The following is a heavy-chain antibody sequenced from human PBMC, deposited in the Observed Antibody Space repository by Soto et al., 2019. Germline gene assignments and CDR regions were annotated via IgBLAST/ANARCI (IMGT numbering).Heavy chain of an antibody. CDR1: GGSISSGDYY. V-gene: IGHV4-30-4*01. D-gene: IGHD2-2*01. CDR3: ARDASGQGMGDIVVVPGTFDY. CDR2: IYYSEST. Sequence: NPSETLSLTCTVSGGSISSGDYYWSWIRQPPGKGLEWIGYIYYSESTYYNPSLKSRVTISVDTSKNQFSLKLSSVTAADTAVYYCARDASGQGMGDIVVVPGTFDYWGQGTLVTVSS. J-gene: IGHJ4*02.